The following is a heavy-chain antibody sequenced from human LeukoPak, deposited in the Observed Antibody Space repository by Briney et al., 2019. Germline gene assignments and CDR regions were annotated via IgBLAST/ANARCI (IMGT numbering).Heavy chain of an antibody. D-gene: IGHD3-22*01. CDR1: GGSISSSGYY. CDR2: IFYSGST. Sequence: PSGTLSLTCSVSGGSISSSGYYWGWIRQPPGMGLEWIGSIFYSGSTYYSPSLKSRVTISVDTSKNQFSLKLSSVNAADTAVYYCAREKAMGNYSDSSGYYYFDYWGQGTLVTVSS. J-gene: IGHJ4*02. V-gene: IGHV4-39*02. CDR3: AREKAMGNYSDSSGYYYFDY.